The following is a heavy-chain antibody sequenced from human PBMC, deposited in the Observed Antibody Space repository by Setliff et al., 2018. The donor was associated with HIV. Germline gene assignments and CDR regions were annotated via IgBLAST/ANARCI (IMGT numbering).Heavy chain of an antibody. CDR3: ARKGNVGGWFDP. Sequence: SETLSLTCTVSGGSISSYYWSWIRQPPGKGLERIGYIYYSGSTNYNPSLKSRVTISVDTSKNQFSLKLSSVTAADTAVYYCARKGNVGGWFDPWGQGTLVTVSS. D-gene: IGHD3-16*01. V-gene: IGHV4-59*01. CDR2: IYYSGST. CDR1: GGSISSYY. J-gene: IGHJ5*02.